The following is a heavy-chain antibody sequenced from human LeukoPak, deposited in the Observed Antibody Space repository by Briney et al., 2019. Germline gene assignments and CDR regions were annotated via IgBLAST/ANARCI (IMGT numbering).Heavy chain of an antibody. D-gene: IGHD6-19*01. V-gene: IGHV3-74*01. J-gene: IGHJ5*02. CDR3: ARDSAGLT. CDR1: GFTFSSYW. Sequence: GGSLRLSCAASGFTFSSYWMHWVRQTPGKGLMWVSRIHPDGSTTAYAHSVKGRFTISRDNAKNALYLQMNSLRVEDTAVYYCARDSAGLTWGQGTLVTVSS. CDR2: IHPDGSTT.